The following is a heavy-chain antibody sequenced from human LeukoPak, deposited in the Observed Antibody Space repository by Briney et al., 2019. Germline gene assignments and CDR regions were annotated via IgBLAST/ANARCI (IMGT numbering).Heavy chain of an antibody. Sequence: GGSLRLSCAASGFTVSGNYMSWVRQAPGKGLEWVSVIYSGGTTYYADSVKGRFTISRDNSKNTLYLQMNSLRAEDTAVYYCARHPPEYGSPHGMDVWGQGTTATVSS. J-gene: IGHJ6*02. D-gene: IGHD6-6*01. CDR1: GFTVSGNY. CDR2: IYSGGTT. V-gene: IGHV3-66*04. CDR3: ARHPPEYGSPHGMDV.